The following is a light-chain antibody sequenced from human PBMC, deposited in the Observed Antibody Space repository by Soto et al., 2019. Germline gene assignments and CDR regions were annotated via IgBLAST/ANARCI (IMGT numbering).Light chain of an antibody. J-gene: IGKJ4*01. CDR1: QIVGSN. V-gene: IGKV3-15*01. CDR2: DTS. Sequence: EIVMTQSPATLSVSPGDRATLSCRASQIVGSNLAWYQHKPGQTPRLLIYDTSARATGVPARFSGSRSGPEFTLTINSLQSEDFAIYYCQRYNNWPFTFGGGTKVDIK. CDR3: QRYNNWPFT.